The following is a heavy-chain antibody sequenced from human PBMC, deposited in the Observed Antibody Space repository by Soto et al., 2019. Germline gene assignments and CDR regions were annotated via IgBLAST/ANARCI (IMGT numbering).Heavy chain of an antibody. V-gene: IGHV4-61*01. CDR1: GGFVNSDTHS. J-gene: IGHJ6*02. CDR2: IYSGGGT. Sequence: QVQLQESGPGLVKPSETLSLTCTVSGGFVNSDTHSWSWIRQTPGKRLEWIGFIYSGGGTKNPSPRSRVTMSVDTSKNQFSLKLRSVIVADTAVYHCARFVRSCSATTCSTRADVWGQGITVTVSS. CDR3: ARFVRSCSATTCSTRADV. D-gene: IGHD2-2*01.